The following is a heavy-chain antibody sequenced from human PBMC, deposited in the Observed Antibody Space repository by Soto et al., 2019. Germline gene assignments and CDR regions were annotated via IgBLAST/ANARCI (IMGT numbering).Heavy chain of an antibody. J-gene: IGHJ4*02. D-gene: IGHD3-10*01. CDR3: ARVGWFGELSLSFPVRGDY. CDR2: ISYDGSNK. Sequence: QVQLVESGGGVVQPGRSLRLSCAASGFTFSSYAMHWVRQAPGKGLEWVAVISYDGSNKYYADSVKGRFTISRDNSKNTLYLQMNSLRAEDTAVYYCARVGWFGELSLSFPVRGDYWGQGTLVTVSS. CDR1: GFTFSSYA. V-gene: IGHV3-30-3*01.